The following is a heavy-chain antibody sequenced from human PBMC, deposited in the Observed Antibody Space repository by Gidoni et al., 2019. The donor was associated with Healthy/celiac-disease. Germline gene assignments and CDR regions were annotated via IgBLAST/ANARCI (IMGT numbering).Heavy chain of an antibody. V-gene: IGHV3-49*03. CDR2: IRSKAYGGTT. J-gene: IGHJ3*01. CDR1: GFTFGEYA. CDR3: TRGRGTDIVVVPAAIV. Sequence: EVQLVESGGGLVQPGRSLRLSCTASGFTFGEYAMSWFRRAPGKGLEWVGFIRSKAYGGTTEYAASVKGRFTISRDDSKSIAYLQMNSLKTEDTAVYYCTRGRGTDIVVVPAAIVWGQGTMVTVSS. D-gene: IGHD2-2*01.